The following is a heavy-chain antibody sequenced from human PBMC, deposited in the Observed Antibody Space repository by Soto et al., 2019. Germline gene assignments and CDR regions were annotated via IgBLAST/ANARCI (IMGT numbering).Heavy chain of an antibody. CDR2: ISSSGSTI. CDR1: GFTFSDYY. J-gene: IGHJ5*02. CDR3: ARDSCSGGSCYFSGWFDP. D-gene: IGHD2-15*01. Sequence: GESLKISCAASGFTFSDYYMSWIRQAPGKGLEWVSYISSSGSTIYYADSVKGRFTISRDNAKNSLYLQMNSLRAEDTAVYYCARDSCSGGSCYFSGWFDPWGQGTLVTVSS. V-gene: IGHV3-11*01.